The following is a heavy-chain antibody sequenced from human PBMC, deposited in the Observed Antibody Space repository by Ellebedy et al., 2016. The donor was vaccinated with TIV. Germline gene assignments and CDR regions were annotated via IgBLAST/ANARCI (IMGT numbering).Heavy chain of an antibody. Sequence: GGSLRLXXAASGFTFSSYDMNWVRRAPGKGLEWVSLISAGGSTDYADAVKGRFTISRDNSKNTLYMQMNSLRAEDTAVYYCVKALDYYYYNGMDVWGQGTTVTVFS. V-gene: IGHV3-23*01. J-gene: IGHJ6*02. CDR3: VKALDYYYYNGMDV. CDR1: GFTFSSYD. CDR2: ISAGGST.